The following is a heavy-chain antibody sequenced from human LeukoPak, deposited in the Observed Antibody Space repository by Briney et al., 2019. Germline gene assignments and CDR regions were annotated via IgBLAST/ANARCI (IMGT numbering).Heavy chain of an antibody. J-gene: IGHJ5*02. CDR2: IYYSGST. CDR1: GGSISSYY. CDR3: ARIVRSSWFDP. D-gene: IGHD3-10*02. Sequence: SETLSLTCTVSGGSISSYYWSWIRQPPGKGLEWIGYIYYSGSTNYNPSLKSRVTISVDTSKNQFSLKLSSVTAADTAVYYCARIVRSSWFDPWGQGTLVTVSS. V-gene: IGHV4-59*01.